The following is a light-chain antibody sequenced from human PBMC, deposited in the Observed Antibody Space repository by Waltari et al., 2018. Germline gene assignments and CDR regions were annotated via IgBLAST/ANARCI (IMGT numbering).Light chain of an antibody. CDR1: SSDVVGYNY. CDR2: HVS. Sequence: QSALTQPASVSGSTGQSITISCTGSSSDVVGYNYVSWYQQHPGKAPKLMTYHVSERPSGVSNRFSGSKSGNTASLTISGLQAEDEADYYCISYTTSNTWVFGGGTKLTVL. J-gene: IGLJ3*02. CDR3: ISYTTSNTWV. V-gene: IGLV2-14*01.